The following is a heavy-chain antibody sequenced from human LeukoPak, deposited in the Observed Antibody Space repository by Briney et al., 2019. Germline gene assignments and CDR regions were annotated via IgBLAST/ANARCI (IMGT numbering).Heavy chain of an antibody. CDR1: GGSISSYY. CDR3: ARHYYGSGSAIDY. CDR2: ISYSGST. D-gene: IGHD3-10*01. J-gene: IGHJ4*02. V-gene: IGHV4-59*08. Sequence: PSETLSLTCTVSGGSISSYYWTWIRQPPGKGLEWIGYISYSGSTNYNPSLKSRVIISVDTSKNQFSLKLSSVTAADTAVYYCARHYYGSGSAIDYWGPGTLVTASS.